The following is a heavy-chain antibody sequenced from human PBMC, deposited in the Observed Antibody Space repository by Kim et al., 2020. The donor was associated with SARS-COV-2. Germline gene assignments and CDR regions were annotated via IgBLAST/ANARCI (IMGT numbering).Heavy chain of an antibody. D-gene: IGHD3-9*01. CDR1: GGSISSYY. Sequence: SETLSLTCTVSGGSISSYYWSWIRQPPGKGLEWIGYIYYSGSTNYNPSLKSRVTISVDTSKNQFSLKLSSVTAADTAVYYCARGYDILTGYYFWFDPWGQGTLVTVSS. J-gene: IGHJ5*02. V-gene: IGHV4-59*13. CDR3: ARGYDILTGYYFWFDP. CDR2: IYYSGST.